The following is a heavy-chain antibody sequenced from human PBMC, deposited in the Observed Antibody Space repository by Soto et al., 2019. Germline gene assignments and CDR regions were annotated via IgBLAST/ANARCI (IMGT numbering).Heavy chain of an antibody. V-gene: IGHV4-34*01. CDR3: ARGGLLGGFGWHYYYGMDV. Sequence: PSETLSLTCAVYGGSFSGYYWSWIRQPPGKGLEWIGEINHSGSTNYNPSLKSRVTISVDTSKNQFSLKLSSVTAADTAVYYCARGGLLGGFGWHYYYGMDVWGQVTTVTVAS. J-gene: IGHJ6*02. CDR2: INHSGST. CDR1: GGSFSGYY. D-gene: IGHD5-12*01.